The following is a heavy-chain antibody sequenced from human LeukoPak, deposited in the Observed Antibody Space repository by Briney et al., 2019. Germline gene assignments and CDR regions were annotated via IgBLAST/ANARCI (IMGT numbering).Heavy chain of an antibody. CDR1: GFTFTSYI. D-gene: IGHD3-10*01. CDR2: ISNRGDYI. V-gene: IGHV3-21*04. J-gene: IGHJ4*02. CDR3: AFLPLWFGESHFDY. Sequence: GGPLRLSCSPSGFTFTSYIMKWLRQAPGKGLEWVSSISNRGDYIYYADSVKGRFAISRDNAKNSLYLQMNSLRAEDTAVYYCAFLPLWFGESHFDYWGQGTLVTVSS.